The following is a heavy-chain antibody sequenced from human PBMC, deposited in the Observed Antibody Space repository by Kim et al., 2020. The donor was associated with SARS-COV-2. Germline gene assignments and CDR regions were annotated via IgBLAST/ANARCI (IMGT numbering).Heavy chain of an antibody. CDR1: GFTFSSYG. D-gene: IGHD3-16*01. J-gene: IGHJ3*02. CDR3: ARDGGSRAFDI. CDR2: IWYDGSNK. Sequence: GGSLRLSCAASGFTFSSYGMHWVRQAPGKGLEWVAVIWYDGSNKYYADSVKGRFTISRDNSKNTLYLQMNSLRAEDTAVYYCARDGGSRAFDIWGQGTMVTVSS. V-gene: IGHV3-33*01.